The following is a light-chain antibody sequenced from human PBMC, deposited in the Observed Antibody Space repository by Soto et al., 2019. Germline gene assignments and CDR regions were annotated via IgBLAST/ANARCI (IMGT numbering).Light chain of an antibody. CDR3: QSYDSSLSGYV. J-gene: IGLJ1*01. CDR1: SSNIGAGYD. CDR2: ANS. Sequence: QSVLTQPPSVSGAPGQRVTISCTGSSSNIGAGYDVHWYQQLPGTAPKLLIYANSNRPSGVPGRFSASKSGTSASLAITGLQAEDEADYYCQSYDSSLSGYVFGTGTTVTVL. V-gene: IGLV1-40*01.